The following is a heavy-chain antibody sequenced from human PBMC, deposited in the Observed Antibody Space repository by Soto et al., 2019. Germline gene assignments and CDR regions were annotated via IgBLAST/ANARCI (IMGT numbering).Heavy chain of an antibody. CDR2: IVVGSGNT. Sequence: SVKVSCKASGFTFTSSAVQWVRQARGQRLEWIGWIVVGSGNTNYAQKFQERVTITRDMSTSTAYMELSSLRSEDTAVYYCAATGWLSRIKTRYYFDYWGQGTLVTVSS. J-gene: IGHJ4*02. V-gene: IGHV1-58*01. D-gene: IGHD3-22*01. CDR1: GFTFTSSA. CDR3: AATGWLSRIKTRYYFDY.